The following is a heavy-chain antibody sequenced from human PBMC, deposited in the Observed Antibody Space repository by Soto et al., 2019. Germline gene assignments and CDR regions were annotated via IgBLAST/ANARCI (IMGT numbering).Heavy chain of an antibody. CDR2: MSTTGMT. V-gene: IGHV4-4*07. CDR1: CGSISRYY. J-gene: IGHJ4*02. Sequence: PSETLSLTCTLSCGSISRYYWTWIRQPAGQGLEWIGRMSTTGMTKYNPSLKSRVDMSIETSKNQFSLELTSVTAADTAVYYCARSFGSWHDSWGQGTLVTVSS. D-gene: IGHD6-13*01. CDR3: ARSFGSWHDS.